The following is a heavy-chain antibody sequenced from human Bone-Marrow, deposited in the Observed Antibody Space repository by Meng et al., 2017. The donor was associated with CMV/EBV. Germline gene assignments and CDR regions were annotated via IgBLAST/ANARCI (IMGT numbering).Heavy chain of an antibody. V-gene: IGHV2-70*20. J-gene: IGHJ6*02. D-gene: IGHD6-13*01. CDR2: IDWDDDK. Sequence: SSPTLVKPTPTHTLTCTFPGFSLSTSGMCVSWVRQPPGKALEWLALIDWDDDKYYSTSLKTRLTISKDTSKNQVVLTMTNMDPVDTATYYCARQLVPLYYYGMDVWGQGTTVTVSS. CDR1: GFSLSTSGMC. CDR3: ARQLVPLYYYGMDV.